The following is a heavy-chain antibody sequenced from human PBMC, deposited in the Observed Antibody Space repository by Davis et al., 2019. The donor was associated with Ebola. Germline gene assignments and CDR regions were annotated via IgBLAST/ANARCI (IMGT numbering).Heavy chain of an antibody. D-gene: IGHD6-19*01. CDR1: GGSFSGYY. V-gene: IGHV4-34*01. CDR2: INHSGST. J-gene: IGHJ6*02. CDR3: AREKPRWVSSGWYPSDV. Sequence: PSETLSLTCAVYGGSFSGYYWSWIRQPPGKGLEWIGEINHSGSTNYNPSLKSRVTISVDTSKNQFSLKLSSVTAADTAVYYCAREKPRWVSSGWYPSDVWGQGTTVTVSS.